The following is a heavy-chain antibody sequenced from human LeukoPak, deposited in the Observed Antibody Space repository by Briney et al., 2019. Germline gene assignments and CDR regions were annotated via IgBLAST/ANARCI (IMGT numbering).Heavy chain of an antibody. CDR1: GFTFENYW. V-gene: IGHV3-7*01. D-gene: IGHD4-23*01. CDR2: IKQDGSLE. CDR3: ARWTGVIES. Sequence: GGSLRLSCVGSGFTFENYWMHWVRQAPGKGPEWVANIKQDGSLEHYMDSVKGRFTISRDNANSSLILQMDSLRAEDTAVHYCARWTGVIESWGQGTLVTVSS. J-gene: IGHJ4*02.